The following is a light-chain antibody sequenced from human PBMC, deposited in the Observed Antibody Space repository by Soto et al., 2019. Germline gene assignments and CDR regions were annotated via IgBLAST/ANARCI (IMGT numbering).Light chain of an antibody. J-gene: IGKJ1*01. CDR3: QQYYSYPWT. CDR1: QSISSW. V-gene: IGKV1-5*03. CDR2: KAS. Sequence: DIQMTQSPSTLSASVGARVTITCRASQSISSWLAWYQQKPGKAPKGLIYKASTLESGAPSRFSGSGSGTEFTLTISSLQPDDFATYYCQQYYSYPWTFGQGTRWIS.